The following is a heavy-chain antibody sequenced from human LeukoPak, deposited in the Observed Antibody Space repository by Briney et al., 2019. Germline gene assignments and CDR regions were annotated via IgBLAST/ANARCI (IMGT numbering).Heavy chain of an antibody. CDR2: IIPIFGTA. V-gene: IGHV1-69*13. CDR3: ARSPRAPDDYVWGSYRPIDY. J-gene: IGHJ4*02. D-gene: IGHD3-16*02. CDR1: GGTFSSYA. Sequence: GASVKVSCKASGGTFSSYAISWVRQAPGQGLEWMGGIIPIFGTANYAQKFQGRVTITADESTSTAYMELSSLRSEDTAVYYCARSPRAPDDYVWGSYRPIDYWGQGTLVTVSS.